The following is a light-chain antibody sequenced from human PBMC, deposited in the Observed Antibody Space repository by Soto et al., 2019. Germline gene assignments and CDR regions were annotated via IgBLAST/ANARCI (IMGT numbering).Light chain of an antibody. CDR1: KNDIGSSDY. Sequence: QSALTQPASVSASPGQSITISCTGGKNDIGSSDYVSWYQQHPGKAPKLIIYGVSNRPSGTSDRFCGSKSGNTASLTISGLQADDEADYYCSSSTSSNTLVFGGGTKLTVL. CDR2: GVS. J-gene: IGLJ3*02. V-gene: IGLV2-14*01. CDR3: SSSTSSNTLV.